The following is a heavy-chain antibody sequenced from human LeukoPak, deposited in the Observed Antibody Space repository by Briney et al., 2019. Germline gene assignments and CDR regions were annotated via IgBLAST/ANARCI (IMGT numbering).Heavy chain of an antibody. CDR1: GGSISTYY. V-gene: IGHV4-59*01. CDR2: ISYSGST. CDR3: ARGGWWELLPGSHWFDP. Sequence: PSETLSLTCTVSGGSISTYYWSWIRQPPGKGLEYIGYISYSGSTNYNPSLKSRVTISVDTSKNQFSLKVSSVTAADTAVYYCARGGWWELLPGSHWFDPWGQGTLVTVSS. J-gene: IGHJ5*02. D-gene: IGHD1-26*01.